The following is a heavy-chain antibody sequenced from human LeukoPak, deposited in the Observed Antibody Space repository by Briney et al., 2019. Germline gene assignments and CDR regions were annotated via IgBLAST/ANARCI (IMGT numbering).Heavy chain of an antibody. CDR2: IYSDGTT. CDR3: ASARPFGGSFDL. J-gene: IGHJ4*02. CDR1: GFTVSSNY. D-gene: IGHD4-23*01. V-gene: IGHV3-53*01. Sequence: GGSLRLSCAASGFTVSSNYMSWVRQAPGKGLEWVSVIYSDGTTFYADSVKGRFTISRDNSKNTLFLQMNSLRAEDTAVYYCASARPFGGSFDLWGQGTLVTVSS.